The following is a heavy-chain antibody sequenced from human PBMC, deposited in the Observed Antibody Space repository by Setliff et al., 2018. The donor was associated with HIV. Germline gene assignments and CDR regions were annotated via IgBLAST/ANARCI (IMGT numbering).Heavy chain of an antibody. CDR1: GYPFTDYY. CDR3: AREDTAPPDYYYSYMDV. J-gene: IGHJ6*03. V-gene: IGHV1-46*01. D-gene: IGHD5-18*01. CDR2: ISPSGDRT. Sequence: ASVKVSCKASGYPFTDYYMHWVRQAPGQGLEWMGIISPSGDRTKYAQNLQGRVTMTTDTSTSTAYMELRSLRSDDTAVYYCAREDTAPPDYYYSYMDVWGKGTTVTVSS.